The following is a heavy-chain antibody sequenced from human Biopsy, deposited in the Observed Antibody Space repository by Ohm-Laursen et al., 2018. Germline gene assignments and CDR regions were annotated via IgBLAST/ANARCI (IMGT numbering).Heavy chain of an antibody. CDR2: ISPISDTA. J-gene: IGHJ5*01. Sequence: SVTVSCKASGATFSSIGITWVRQVPGQGLEWMGRISPISDTAHYAQKFQGRVTISADKSTGTAFMELSSLRSEDTAVYYCARTFGESFYGLSCDPWGQGSLVTVSS. D-gene: IGHD2/OR15-2a*01. V-gene: IGHV1-69*04. CDR1: GATFSSIG. CDR3: ARTFGESFYGLSCDP.